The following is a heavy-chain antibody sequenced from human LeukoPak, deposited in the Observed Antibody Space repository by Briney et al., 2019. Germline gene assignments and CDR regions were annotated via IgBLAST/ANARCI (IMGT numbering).Heavy chain of an antibody. CDR3: ARDPPAVTTNTYG. J-gene: IGHJ4*02. CDR1: GFTVSSNY. CDR2: IYSDGST. V-gene: IGHV3-66*01. D-gene: IGHD1-1*01. Sequence: GGSLRLSCAASGFTVSSNYMSWVRQAPGKGLEWVSLIYSDGSTSYADSVKGRFTISRDNSKNTLYLQMNSLRVEDTAVYYCARDPPAVTTNTYGWGQGTLVTVSS.